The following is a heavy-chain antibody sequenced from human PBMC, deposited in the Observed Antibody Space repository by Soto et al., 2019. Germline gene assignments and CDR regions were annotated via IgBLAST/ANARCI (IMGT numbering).Heavy chain of an antibody. J-gene: IGHJ4*02. CDR3: ATAKYCYVSSGYERDYYSDY. CDR2: MANGGNT. CDR1: GGSITAGGYY. Sequence: QVRLQESGPGLVKPSQTLSLTCTVSGGSITAGGYYWSWIRQHPGKGMEWIGYMANGGNTYYNPTIDCNVTIPVDVSKKLYSLKLRSVTAADTGVYHCATAKYCYVSSGYERDYYSDYWGQGTLVTVSS. V-gene: IGHV4-31*04. D-gene: IGHD3-22*01.